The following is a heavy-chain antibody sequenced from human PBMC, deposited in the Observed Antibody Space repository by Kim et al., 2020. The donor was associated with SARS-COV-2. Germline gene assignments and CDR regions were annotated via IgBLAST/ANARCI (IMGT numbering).Heavy chain of an antibody. CDR1: GFTFDDYA. D-gene: IGHD3-22*01. CDR3: AKDINYDSSHDAFDI. CDR2: ISWNSGSI. J-gene: IGHJ3*02. Sequence: GGSLRLSCAASGFTFDDYAMHWVRQAPGKGLEWVSGISWNSGSIGYADSVKGRFTISRDNAKNSLYLQMNSLRAEDTALYYCAKDINYDSSHDAFDIWGQGTMVTVSS. V-gene: IGHV3-9*01.